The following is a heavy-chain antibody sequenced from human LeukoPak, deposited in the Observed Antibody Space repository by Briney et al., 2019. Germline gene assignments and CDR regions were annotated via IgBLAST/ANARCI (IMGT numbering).Heavy chain of an antibody. J-gene: IGHJ4*02. CDR3: AKGVYTGSAYFDY. CDR2: ISYDSNKK. CDR1: GFTISSYG. V-gene: IGHV3-30*18. D-gene: IGHD5-12*01. Sequence: GRSLRLSCAASGFTISSYGIHWVRQAPGKGLDWVAAISYDSNKKYYADSVKGRFTISRDNSKNTLYLQMNSLRAEDTAVYYCAKGVYTGSAYFDYWGQGALVTVSS.